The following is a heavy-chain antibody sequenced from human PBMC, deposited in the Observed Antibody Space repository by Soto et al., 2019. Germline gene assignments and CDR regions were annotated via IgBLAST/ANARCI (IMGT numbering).Heavy chain of an antibody. CDR3: ARDQNDILTGYYNYCGMDV. CDR2: ISAYNGNT. Sequence: QVQLVQSGAEVKKPGASVKVSCKASGYTFTSYGINWVRQAPGQGLEWMGWISAYNGNTNYAQKLQGRVTMTTDTSTSTAYMELRSLRSDDTAVYYCARDQNDILTGYYNYCGMDVWVQGPTVTVSS. CDR1: GYTFTSYG. J-gene: IGHJ6*02. D-gene: IGHD3-9*01. V-gene: IGHV1-18*04.